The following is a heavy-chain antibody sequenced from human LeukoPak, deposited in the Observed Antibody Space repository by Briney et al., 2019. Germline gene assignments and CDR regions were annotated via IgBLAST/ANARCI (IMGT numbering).Heavy chain of an antibody. J-gene: IGHJ4*02. Sequence: GASVKVSCKASGYTFTSYGISWVRQAPGQGLEWLGWISVDNGNTKYAQKLQGRVTMTTGTSTTTAYMELRSLRSDDTAVYYCATIPGLPDYWGQGTLVTVSS. CDR1: GYTFTSYG. D-gene: IGHD2-15*01. CDR3: ATIPGLPDY. V-gene: IGHV1-18*01. CDR2: ISVDNGNT.